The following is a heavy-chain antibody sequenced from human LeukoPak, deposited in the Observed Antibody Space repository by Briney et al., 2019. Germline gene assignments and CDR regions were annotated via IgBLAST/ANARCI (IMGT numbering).Heavy chain of an antibody. Sequence: ASVKVSCKASGYTFTGYYTHWVRQAPGQGLEWMGWINPNSGGTNYAQKFQGRVTMTRDTSISTAYMELSRLRSDDTAVYYCARDLGGITIFGVVIILDYWGQGTLVTVSS. CDR3: ARDLGGITIFGVVIILDY. V-gene: IGHV1-2*02. D-gene: IGHD3-3*01. CDR1: GYTFTGYY. CDR2: INPNSGGT. J-gene: IGHJ4*02.